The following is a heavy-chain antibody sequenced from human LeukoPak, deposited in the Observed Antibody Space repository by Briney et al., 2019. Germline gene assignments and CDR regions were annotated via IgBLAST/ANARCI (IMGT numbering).Heavy chain of an antibody. Sequence: PSETLSLTCTVSGGSISSYYWSWLRQPPGKGLEWIGYIYYSGSTNYNPSLKSRVTISVDTSKNQFSLKLSSVTAADTAVYYCARGPATHSSYFDYWGQGTLVTVSS. J-gene: IGHJ4*02. V-gene: IGHV4-59*01. D-gene: IGHD3-22*01. CDR1: GGSISSYY. CDR3: ARGPATHSSYFDY. CDR2: IYYSGST.